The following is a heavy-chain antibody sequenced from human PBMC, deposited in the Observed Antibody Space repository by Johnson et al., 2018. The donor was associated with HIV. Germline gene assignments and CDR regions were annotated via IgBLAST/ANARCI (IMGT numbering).Heavy chain of an antibody. CDR1: GFTFDDYT. D-gene: IGHD1-7*01. V-gene: IGHV3-43*01. CDR3: AKETKSKAFDI. J-gene: IGHJ3*02. CDR2: ISWDGGST. Sequence: QLVESGGGLVQPGRSLRLSCAASGFTFDDYTMHWVRQAPGKGLEWVSLISWDGGSTYYADSVKGRFTISRDNSKNSLYLQMNSLRTEDTALYYCAKETKSKAFDIWGQGTMVTVSS.